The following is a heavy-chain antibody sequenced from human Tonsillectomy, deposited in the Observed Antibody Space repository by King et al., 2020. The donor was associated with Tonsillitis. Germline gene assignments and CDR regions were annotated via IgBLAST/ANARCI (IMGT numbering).Heavy chain of an antibody. Sequence: QLVQSVAEVKKPGSSVKVSCKASGGTFSSYAISWVRQAPGQGLEWMGRIIPILGLANYAQKFQGRVTITADKSTSTAYMELSSLRSEDTAVYYCARPEDILVVPAAIWGRAEYFQHWGQGTLVTVSS. J-gene: IGHJ1*01. CDR2: IIPILGLA. CDR1: GGTFSSYA. CDR3: ARPEDILVVPAAIWGRAEYFQH. V-gene: IGHV1-69*09. D-gene: IGHD2-2*02.